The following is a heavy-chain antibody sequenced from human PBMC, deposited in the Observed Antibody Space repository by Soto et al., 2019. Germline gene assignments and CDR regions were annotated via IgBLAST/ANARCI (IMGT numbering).Heavy chain of an antibody. V-gene: IGHV1-18*01. CDR2: ISAYNGNT. CDR3: ARDSQSSSSCGWFDP. CDR1: LETFHSCG. Sequence: APSQVSCQSFLETFHSCGIIWVRQAHRQGLEWMGWISAYNGNTNYAQKLQGRVTMTTDTSTSTAYMELRSLRSDDTAVYYCARDSQSSSSCGWFDPWGQGTLVTVS. J-gene: IGHJ5*02. D-gene: IGHD6-13*01.